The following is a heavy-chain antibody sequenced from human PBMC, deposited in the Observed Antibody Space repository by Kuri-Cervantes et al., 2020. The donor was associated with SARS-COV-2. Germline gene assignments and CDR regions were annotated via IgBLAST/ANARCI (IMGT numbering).Heavy chain of an antibody. CDR1: GGSISSSSYY. V-gene: IGHV4-39*01. J-gene: IGHJ4*02. Sequence: SETLSLTCTVSGGSISSSSYYWSWIRQPPGKGLEWIGSIYYSGSTCYNPSLKSRVTISVDTSKNQFSLKLSSVTAADTAVYYCARHEWEPYYFDYWGQGTLVTVSS. CDR2: IYYSGST. CDR3: ARHEWEPYYFDY. D-gene: IGHD1-26*01.